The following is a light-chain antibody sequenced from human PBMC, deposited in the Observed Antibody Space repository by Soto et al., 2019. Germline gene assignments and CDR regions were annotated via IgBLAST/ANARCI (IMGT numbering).Light chain of an antibody. V-gene: IGLV2-8*01. Sequence: QSVLTQPRSVSGSPGQSITISCTGTSSDVGAYNYVSWYQHHPGKAPKLLVYEVNKRPSGVPDRFSGSKSGNTASLTVSGLQAEDEADYYCTSHAGTINFPYIFGTGTKVTVL. CDR3: TSHAGTINFPYI. CDR1: SSDVGAYNY. J-gene: IGLJ1*01. CDR2: EVN.